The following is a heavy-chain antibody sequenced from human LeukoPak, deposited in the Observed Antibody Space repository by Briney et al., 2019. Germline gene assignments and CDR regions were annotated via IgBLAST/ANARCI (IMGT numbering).Heavy chain of an antibody. CDR3: ARGLYYPGNYYYGMDV. Sequence: SETLSLTCTVSGGSISSSSYYWGWIRQPPGKGLEWIGSIYYTGSTNYNPSLKSRVTISVDTSKNQFSLKLSSVTAADTAVYYCARGLYYPGNYYYGMDVWGQGTTVTVSS. J-gene: IGHJ6*02. V-gene: IGHV4-39*01. CDR2: IYYTGST. CDR1: GGSISSSSYY. D-gene: IGHD2-8*01.